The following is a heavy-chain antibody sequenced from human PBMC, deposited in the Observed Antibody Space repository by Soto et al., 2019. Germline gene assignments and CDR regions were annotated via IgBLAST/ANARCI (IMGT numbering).Heavy chain of an antibody. CDR3: ARSHYDYVWGSYRNNWFDP. J-gene: IGHJ5*02. D-gene: IGHD3-16*02. CDR1: GFSLSTSGVG. CDR2: IYWDDDK. Sequence: SGPTLVNPTQTLTLTCTFSGFSLSTSGVGVGWIRQPPGKALEWLALIYWDDDKRYSPSLKSRLTITKDTSKNQVVLTMTNMDPVDTATYYCARSHYDYVWGSYRNNWFDPWGQGTLVTVS. V-gene: IGHV2-5*02.